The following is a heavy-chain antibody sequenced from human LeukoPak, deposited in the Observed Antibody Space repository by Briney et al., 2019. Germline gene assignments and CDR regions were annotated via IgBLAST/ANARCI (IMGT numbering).Heavy chain of an antibody. CDR3: ARDKWGPDY. CDR2: ISWNAANR. D-gene: IGHD7-27*01. CDR1: GFTFDDYG. J-gene: IGHJ4*02. V-gene: IGHV3-20*04. Sequence: PGGSLRLSCAATGFTFDDYGMNWVRQAPGKGLEWVSGISWNAANRGYADSVKGRFTISRDSAKNSLYLQMNSLRAEDTALYYCARDKWGPDYWGQGTLVTVSS.